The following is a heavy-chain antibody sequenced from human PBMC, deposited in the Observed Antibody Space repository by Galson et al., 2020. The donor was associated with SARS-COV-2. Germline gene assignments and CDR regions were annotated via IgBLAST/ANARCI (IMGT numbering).Heavy chain of an antibody. CDR3: ARGGGSYYGVYNY. CDR1: GFTFSSYA. V-gene: IGHV3-30*04. CDR2: ISYDGSNK. Sequence: GESLKISCAASGFTFSSYAMHWVRQAPGKGLEWVAVISYDGSNKYYADSVKGRFTISRDNSKNTLYLQMNSLRAEDTAVYYCARGGGSYYGVYNYWGQGTLVTVSS. J-gene: IGHJ4*02. D-gene: IGHD1-26*01.